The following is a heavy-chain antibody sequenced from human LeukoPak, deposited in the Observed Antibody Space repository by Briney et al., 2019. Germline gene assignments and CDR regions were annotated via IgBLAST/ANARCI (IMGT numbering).Heavy chain of an antibody. Sequence: GGSLRLSCAASGFTFSSYAMHWVRQAPGKGLEYVSAISSNGGSTYYANSVKGRFTISRDNSKNTLYLQMGSMRAEDMAVYYCARGGGTNDPGDYYFDYWGQGTLVTVSS. D-gene: IGHD1-26*01. J-gene: IGHJ4*02. CDR1: GFTFSSYA. V-gene: IGHV3-64*01. CDR3: ARGGGTNDPGDYYFDY. CDR2: ISSNGGST.